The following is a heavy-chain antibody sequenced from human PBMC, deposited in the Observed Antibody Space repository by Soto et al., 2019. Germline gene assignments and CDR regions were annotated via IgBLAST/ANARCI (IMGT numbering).Heavy chain of an antibody. V-gene: IGHV1-69*12. D-gene: IGHD5-12*01. J-gene: IGHJ6*02. CDR1: GGTFSSHG. CDR3: ARGRYSGYDMPDTYYYYNCGMDV. Sequence: QVQLVQSGAEVKKPGSSVKVSCKASGGTFSSHGISWVRQAPGQGLEWMGGIVPIFGTADDAQRFRGRVTITAEXSXSXXYMELSSLRSEDTAVYYCARGRYSGYDMPDTYYYYNCGMDVWGQGTTVTVSS. CDR2: IVPIFGTA.